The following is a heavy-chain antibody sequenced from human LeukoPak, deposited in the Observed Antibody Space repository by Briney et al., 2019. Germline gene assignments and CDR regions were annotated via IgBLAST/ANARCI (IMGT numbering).Heavy chain of an antibody. D-gene: IGHD2-15*01. CDR1: GFTFIGTS. CDR2: MNRDPI. J-gene: IGHJ6*03. V-gene: IGHV3-69-1*01. Sequence: GGSLRLSCAASGFTFIGTSMNWVRQAPGKGLEWVASMNRDPIYYADSVKGRFTISRDNSKNTLYLQMNSLRAGDTAEYYCAKRGGTESFYYYYYMDVWGKGTTVTVSS. CDR3: AKRGGTESFYYYYYMDV.